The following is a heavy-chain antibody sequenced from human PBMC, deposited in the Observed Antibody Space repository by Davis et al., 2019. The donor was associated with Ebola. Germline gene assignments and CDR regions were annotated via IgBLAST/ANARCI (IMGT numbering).Heavy chain of an antibody. V-gene: IGHV1-2*02. CDR3: TSNSNAFDI. J-gene: IGHJ3*02. Sequence: ASVQVSCKASGGTFSSYAISWVRQAPGQGLEWMGWINPNSGGTNYAQKFQGRVTMTRDTSISTGYMEVSGLTSDDTAVYFCTSNSNAFDIWGQGTMVTVSS. D-gene: IGHD4-23*01. CDR2: INPNSGGT. CDR1: GGTFSSYA.